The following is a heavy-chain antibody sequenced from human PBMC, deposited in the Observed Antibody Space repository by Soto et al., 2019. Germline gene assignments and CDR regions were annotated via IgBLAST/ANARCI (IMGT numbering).Heavy chain of an antibody. Sequence: QVQLQESGPGLVKPSQTLSLTCTVSGGSISSGDYYWSWIRQPPGKGLEWLGYIYYSGSTYYNPSLKSRVTISVATSKNQFSLKLSSVTAADTAVYYCAREIKETTSVGAFDIWGQGTMVTVSS. CDR1: GGSISSGDYY. V-gene: IGHV4-30-4*01. CDR3: AREIKETTSVGAFDI. J-gene: IGHJ3*02. CDR2: IYYSGST. D-gene: IGHD2-2*01.